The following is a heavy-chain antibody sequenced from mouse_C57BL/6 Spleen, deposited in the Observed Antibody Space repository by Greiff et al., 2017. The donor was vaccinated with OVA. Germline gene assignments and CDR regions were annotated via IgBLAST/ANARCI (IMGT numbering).Heavy chain of an antibody. D-gene: IGHD1-1*01. Sequence: QVHVQQSGAELVKPGASVKLSCKASGYTFTEYSIHWVKQRSGQGLEWIGWFSPGSGSTKYNEKFKDKATLTADKSSSTAYMELSRLTSEDSAVYFCERMDYYGMGAMDYWGQGTSVTVSS. CDR2: FSPGSGST. J-gene: IGHJ4*01. CDR3: ERMDYYGMGAMDY. CDR1: GYTFTEYS. V-gene: IGHV1-62-2*01.